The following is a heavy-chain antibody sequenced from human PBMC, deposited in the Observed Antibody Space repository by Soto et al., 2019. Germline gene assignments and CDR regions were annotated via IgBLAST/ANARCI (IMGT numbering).Heavy chain of an antibody. Sequence: QVQLQESGPGLVKPSQTLSLTCTVSGGSITNDDYYWNWIRQLPGKGLEWIGYILNSGTTDYNPSLKSRVTISVDTSKSQFSLKLSSVTAADTAVYFCARQKQWLSPFDDWGQGTLVTVSS. D-gene: IGHD6-19*01. CDR3: ARQKQWLSPFDD. V-gene: IGHV4-31*03. J-gene: IGHJ4*02. CDR2: ILNSGTT. CDR1: GGSITNDDYY.